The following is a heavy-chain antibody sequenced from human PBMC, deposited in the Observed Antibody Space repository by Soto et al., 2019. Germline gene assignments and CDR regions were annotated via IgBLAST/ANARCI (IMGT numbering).Heavy chain of an antibody. CDR1: GFKFDDYS. D-gene: IGHD1-1*01. CDR3: AQTTPSIHWFDP. CDR2: ISWDGRRT. J-gene: IGHJ5*02. V-gene: IGHV3-43*01. Sequence: GSLRLSCATSGFKFDDYSMHWVRQTPGKGLEWVCLISWDGRRTNYADSVRGRFTISRDSSKNSLYLQMNSLRAEDTAVYFCAQTTPSIHWFDPWGQGTLVTVSS.